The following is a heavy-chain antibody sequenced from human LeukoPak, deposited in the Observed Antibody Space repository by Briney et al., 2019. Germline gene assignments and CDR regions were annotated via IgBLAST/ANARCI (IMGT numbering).Heavy chain of an antibody. J-gene: IGHJ4*02. D-gene: IGHD3-9*01. CDR1: GFTFSIYG. Sequence: GGSLRLSCAASGFTFSIYGMHWVRQAPGKGLEWVAFIRYDGSNEYYADSVKGRFTISRDNSKNTLYLQMNSLRVEDTAAYYCAKGGYYDILTGMSDYWGQGTLVTVSS. CDR3: AKGGYYDILTGMSDY. CDR2: IRYDGSNE. V-gene: IGHV3-30*02.